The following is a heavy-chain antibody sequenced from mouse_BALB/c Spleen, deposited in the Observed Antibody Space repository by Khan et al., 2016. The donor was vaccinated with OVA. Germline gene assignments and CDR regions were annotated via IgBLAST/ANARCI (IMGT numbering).Heavy chain of an antibody. Sequence: EVQLQESGPELVKPGASVKISCKASGYSFTGYFMNWVMQSHGKSLEWIGRINPHIGETLYNQKFKGKATLTVDESSSTAHMELRSLASEDSAVYYCARKSGSDFDYWGQGTTLTVSS. V-gene: IGHV1-20*02. J-gene: IGHJ2*01. CDR1: GYSFTGYF. D-gene: IGHD1-3*01. CDR3: ARKSGSDFDY. CDR2: INPHIGET.